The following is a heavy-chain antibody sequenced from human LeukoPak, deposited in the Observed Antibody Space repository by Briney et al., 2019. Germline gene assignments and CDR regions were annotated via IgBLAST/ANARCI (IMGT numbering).Heavy chain of an antibody. CDR1: GGSFSGYY. CDR2: IHYTGTT. Sequence: SETLSLTCAVYGGSFSGYYWGWIRQPPGKGLEWIGSIHYTGTTYYNPSLKSRVTISLDTSKNQFSLRLSSVTAADTALYYCARTGGSFYFYYYMDVWGKGTTVTVSS. J-gene: IGHJ6*03. V-gene: IGHV4-34*01. D-gene: IGHD1-26*01. CDR3: ARTGGSFYFYYYMDV.